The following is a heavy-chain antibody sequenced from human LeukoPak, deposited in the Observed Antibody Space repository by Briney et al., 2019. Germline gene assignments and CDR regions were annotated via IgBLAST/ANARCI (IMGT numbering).Heavy chain of an antibody. V-gene: IGHV4-34*01. CDR2: INYDGHT. CDR3: AVLMRHYGIDV. J-gene: IGHJ6*02. CDR1: GGSLSGNY. D-gene: IGHD3-9*01. Sequence: SETLSLTCAVHGGSLSGNYWNWIRQTPGKGPEGLGDINYDGHTNYNPSLESRLTISVDSSKNQFALTLRSVTAADAAVYYCAVLMRHYGIDVWGQGTTVTVSS.